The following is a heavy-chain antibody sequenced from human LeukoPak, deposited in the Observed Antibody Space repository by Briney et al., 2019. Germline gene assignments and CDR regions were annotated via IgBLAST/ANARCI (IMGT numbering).Heavy chain of an antibody. CDR1: GFTFSNYW. Sequence: GGSLRLSCAASGFTFSNYWVHWVRQAPGKGLQWVSTISGSGDSTYYADSVKGRFTISRDNPKNTLYLQMSGLRVEDTAVYYCVTARTLRVTTSFDYWGQGTLVTVSS. CDR2: ISGSGDST. J-gene: IGHJ4*02. CDR3: VTARTLRVTTSFDY. V-gene: IGHV3-23*01. D-gene: IGHD2-21*02.